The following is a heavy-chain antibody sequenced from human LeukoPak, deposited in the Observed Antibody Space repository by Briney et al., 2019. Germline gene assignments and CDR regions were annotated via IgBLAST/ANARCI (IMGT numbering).Heavy chain of an antibody. CDR1: GFTFSSNA. CDR2: IRGSGGGT. J-gene: IGHJ4*02. CDR3: AKVRSDYYDILTGNYNPLFDY. V-gene: IGHV3-23*01. D-gene: IGHD3-9*01. Sequence: GGSLRLSCAASGFTFSSNAMSWVRQAPGKGLEWVSAIRGSGGGTYYADSVKGQFTISRDNSKNTLYLQMNSLRAEDTAVYYCAKVRSDYYDILTGNYNPLFDYWGQGTLVTVSS.